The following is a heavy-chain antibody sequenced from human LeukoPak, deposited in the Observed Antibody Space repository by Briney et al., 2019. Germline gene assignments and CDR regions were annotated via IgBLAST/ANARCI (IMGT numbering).Heavy chain of an antibody. CDR1: AYTFTIYG. CDR3: GRSRSPMIVVVTDFDY. V-gene: IGHV1-18*01. Sequence: SVTVSFTASAYTFTIYGFTWVRQAPGQGLEWMGWISAYNGNTNYAQNLQGRVTMTTDTSTCTAYMELRSLRSDETAVYYCGRSRSPMIVVVTDFDYWGQGTLVTVSS. D-gene: IGHD3-22*01. CDR2: ISAYNGNT. J-gene: IGHJ4*02.